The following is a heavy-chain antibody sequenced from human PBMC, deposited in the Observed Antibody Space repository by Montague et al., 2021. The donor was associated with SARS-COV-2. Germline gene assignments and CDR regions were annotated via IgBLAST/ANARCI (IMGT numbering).Heavy chain of an antibody. Sequence: TLSPTCTVSGGSISSGGYYWSWIRQHPGKGLEWIGYIYYSGSTYYNPCLESRVTISVDTSKNQFSLKLSSVTAADTAVYYCARVLSHRAIFGVVIINGMDVWGQGTTVTVSS. CDR2: IYYSGST. V-gene: IGHV4-31*03. D-gene: IGHD3-3*01. J-gene: IGHJ6*02. CDR1: GGSISSGGYY. CDR3: ARVLSHRAIFGVVIINGMDV.